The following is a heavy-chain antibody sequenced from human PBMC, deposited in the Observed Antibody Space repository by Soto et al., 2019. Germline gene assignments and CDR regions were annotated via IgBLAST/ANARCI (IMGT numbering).Heavy chain of an antibody. CDR2: INHSGST. V-gene: IGHV4-34*01. CDR1: GGSFSGYY. J-gene: IGHJ4*02. D-gene: IGHD2-8*01. CDR3: ARGPGYCTNGVCPSRLDY. Sequence: SETLSLTCAVYGGSFSGYYWSWIRQPPGKGLEWIGEINHSGSTNYNPSLKSRVTISVDKSKNQFSLKLSSVTAADTAVYYCARGPGYCTNGVCPSRLDYWGQGTLVTVSS.